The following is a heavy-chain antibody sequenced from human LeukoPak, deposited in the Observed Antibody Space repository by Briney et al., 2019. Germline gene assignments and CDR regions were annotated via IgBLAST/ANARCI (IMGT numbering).Heavy chain of an antibody. J-gene: IGHJ4*02. D-gene: IGHD5-18*01. CDR3: AREQRDTAMSRGLDY. Sequence: PSETLSLTCTVSGGSISSYYWSWIRQPAGKGLEWIGRIYTSGSTNYNPSLKSRVTMSLDTSKSLFSLKLSSVTAADTAVYYCAREQRDTAMSRGLDYWGQGTLVTVSS. CDR2: IYTSGST. CDR1: GGSISSYY. V-gene: IGHV4-4*07.